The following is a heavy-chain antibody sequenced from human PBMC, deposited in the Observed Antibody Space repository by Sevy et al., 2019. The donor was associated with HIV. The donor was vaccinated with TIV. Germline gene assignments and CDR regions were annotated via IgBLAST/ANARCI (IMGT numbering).Heavy chain of an antibody. Sequence: ASVQVSCKASGYTFASYGISWVRQAPGQGLEWMGWVTPYNGHKKYAQKLQGRVTMTTDTPTSTAYMELRSLRSDDTAVYYCARCLGGLRPWEYNWFDPWGQGTLVTVSS. D-gene: IGHD1-26*01. J-gene: IGHJ5*02. V-gene: IGHV1-18*01. CDR3: ARCLGGLRPWEYNWFDP. CDR2: VTPYNGHK. CDR1: GYTFASYG.